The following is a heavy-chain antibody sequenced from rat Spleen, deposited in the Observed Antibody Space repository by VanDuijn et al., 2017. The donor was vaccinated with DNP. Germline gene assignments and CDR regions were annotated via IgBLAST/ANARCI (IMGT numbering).Heavy chain of an antibody. D-gene: IGHD4-3*01. CDR1: GFTFSAYY. CDR3: VRWNSGHFDY. Sequence: EVQLVESGGGLVQPGRSLKLSCAASGFTFSAYYLAWVRQAPAKGLEWVAYIGSAAYAPYHGDSVKGRFTISRDNAKSTLYLQMNSLRSEDMATYYCVRWNSGHFDYWGQGVMVTVSS. V-gene: IGHV5-22*01. J-gene: IGHJ2*01. CDR2: IGSAAYAP.